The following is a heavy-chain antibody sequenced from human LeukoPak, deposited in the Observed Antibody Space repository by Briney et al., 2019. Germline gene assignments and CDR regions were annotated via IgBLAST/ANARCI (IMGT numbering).Heavy chain of an antibody. Sequence: PSQTLSLTCTVSGGSISSGGYYWSWIRQPAGKGLEWIGRIYTSGSTNYNPSLKSRVTMSVDTSKNQFSLKLSSVTAADTAVYYCARGYSGSYYYFDYWGQGTLVTVSS. CDR2: IYTSGST. CDR3: ARGYSGSYYYFDY. J-gene: IGHJ4*02. V-gene: IGHV4-61*02. CDR1: GGSISSGGYY. D-gene: IGHD1-26*01.